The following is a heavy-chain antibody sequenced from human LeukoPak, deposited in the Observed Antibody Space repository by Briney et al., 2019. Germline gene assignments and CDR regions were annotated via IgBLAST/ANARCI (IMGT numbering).Heavy chain of an antibody. D-gene: IGHD3-16*01. J-gene: IGHJ4*02. CDR1: GGSIGSRDFY. V-gene: IGHV4-39*01. CDR3: ARQGLWRYASY. Sequence: SETLSLTCTVSGGSIGSRDFYWGWIRQLPGKGLEWIGGIYYSGSTYYNPSLKSRVTISVDTSKNQFSLKLRSVTAADTAVYYCARQGLWRYASYWGQGSLVTVSS. CDR2: IYYSGST.